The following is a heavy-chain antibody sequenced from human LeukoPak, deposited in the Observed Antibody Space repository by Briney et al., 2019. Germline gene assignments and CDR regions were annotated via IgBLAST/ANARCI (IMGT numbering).Heavy chain of an antibody. J-gene: IGHJ4*02. CDR3: ARGPSGYHNT. Sequence: PGGSLRLSCAASGFTFNSYGMHWVRQAPGKGLEWVTLISYDGSNKYYGDSVKGRFTISRDNSKNTLYLQMSSLRAEDTAVYYCARGPSGYHNTGGQGTLVTVSS. D-gene: IGHD5-12*01. CDR1: GFTFNSYG. CDR2: ISYDGSNK. V-gene: IGHV3-30*03.